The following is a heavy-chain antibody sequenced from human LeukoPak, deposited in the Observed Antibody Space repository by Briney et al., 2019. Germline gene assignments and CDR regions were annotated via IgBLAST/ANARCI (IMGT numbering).Heavy chain of an antibody. CDR1: GFIFRNFA. CDR2: MWTDRSDK. D-gene: IGHD3-10*01. Sequence: GGSLRLSCAAAGFIFRNFAMQWVRQAPGKGLEWVGVMWTDRSDKYYADSVKGRFTISRDNSRNALYLQMNSLRAEDTAVYYCARGPYYNPSDAFDLWGQGTVVTVFS. V-gene: IGHV3-33*01. CDR3: ARGPYYNPSDAFDL. J-gene: IGHJ3*01.